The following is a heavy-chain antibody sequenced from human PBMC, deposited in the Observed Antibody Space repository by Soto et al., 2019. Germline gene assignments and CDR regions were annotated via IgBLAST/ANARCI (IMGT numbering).Heavy chain of an antibody. CDR2: ISGSGGST. CDR3: AKSTRWYSSSWYVLDFDY. J-gene: IGHJ4*02. Sequence: PGGSLRLSCAASGFTFSSYAMSWVRQAPGKGLEWVSAISGSGGSTYYADSVKGRFTISRDNSKNTLYLQMNSLRAEDTAVYYWAKSTRWYSSSWYVLDFDYWGQGTLVTVSS. D-gene: IGHD6-13*01. CDR1: GFTFSSYA. V-gene: IGHV3-23*01.